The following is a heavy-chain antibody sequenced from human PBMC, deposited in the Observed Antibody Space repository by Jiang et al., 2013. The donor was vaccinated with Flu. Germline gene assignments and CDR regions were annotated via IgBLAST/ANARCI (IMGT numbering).Heavy chain of an antibody. CDR3: AKDGAMVRGVIMPDFDY. CDR1: GFTFSSYA. D-gene: IGHD3-10*01. V-gene: IGHV3-23*01. CDR2: ISGSGGST. Sequence: SGGGLVQPGGSLRLSCAASGFTFSSYAMSWVRQAPGKGLEWVSAISGSGGSTYYADSVKGRFTISRDNSKNTLYLQMNSLRAEDTAVYYCAKDGAMVRGVIMPDFDYWGQGTLVTVSS. J-gene: IGHJ4*02.